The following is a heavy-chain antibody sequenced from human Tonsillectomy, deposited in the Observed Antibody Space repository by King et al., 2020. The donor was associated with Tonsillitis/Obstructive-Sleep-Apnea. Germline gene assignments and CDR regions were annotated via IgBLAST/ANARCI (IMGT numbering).Heavy chain of an antibody. V-gene: IGHV4-59*01. CDR2: IYYSGST. CDR3: ARGRGGSSGWYGWFDP. D-gene: IGHD6-19*01. J-gene: IGHJ5*02. CDR1: GGSISSYY. Sequence: QLQESGPGLVKPSETLSLTCTVSGGSISSYYWSWIRQPPGKGLEWIGYIYYSGSTNYNPSLKSRVTITVDTSKNQFSLKLSSVTAADTAVYYCARGRGGSSGWYGWFDPWGQGTLVTVSS.